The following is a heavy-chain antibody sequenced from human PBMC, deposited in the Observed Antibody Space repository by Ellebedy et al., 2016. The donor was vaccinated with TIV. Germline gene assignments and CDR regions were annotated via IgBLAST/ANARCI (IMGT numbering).Heavy chain of an antibody. CDR1: GFTFSSYW. V-gene: IGHV3-7*03. CDR2: IKHDGSET. J-gene: IGHJ4*02. D-gene: IGHD2-8*02. Sequence: PGGSLRLSCAASGFTFSSYWMSWVRQAPGKGPEWVANIKHDGSETNYVDSVKGRFTISRDNAKYVLYLQMNNLRAEDTAIFYCARGAPILGSWGQGTLVTVSS. CDR3: ARGAPILGS.